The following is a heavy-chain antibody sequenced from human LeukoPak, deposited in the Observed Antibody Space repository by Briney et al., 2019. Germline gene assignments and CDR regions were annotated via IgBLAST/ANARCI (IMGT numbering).Heavy chain of an antibody. CDR1: GFTFSSYA. V-gene: IGHV3-23*01. CDR2: ISGSGGST. J-gene: IGHJ6*02. D-gene: IGHD3-16*02. Sequence: GGSLRLSCAASGFTFSSYAMSWVRQAPGKGLEWVSAISGSGGSTYYADSVKGRFTISRDNSKNTLYLQMNSLRAEDTAVYYCAKVDRDDYVWGSYRYGGYYYYGMDVWGQGTTVTVSS. CDR3: AKVDRDDYVWGSYRYGGYYYYGMDV.